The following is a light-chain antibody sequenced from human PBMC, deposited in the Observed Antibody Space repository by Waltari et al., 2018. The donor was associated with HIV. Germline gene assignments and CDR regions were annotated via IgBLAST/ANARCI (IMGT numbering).Light chain of an antibody. CDR3: CSYAGIWGV. Sequence: QSALTQPRPASGRPGQAVTIYCTGTSSDVGAYNYVSWYQQHPGKAPKLMIYDVNKRPSGLPDRFSGSKSGNTASLNISGLQAEDESDYYCCSYAGIWGVFVTGTKVTVL. J-gene: IGLJ1*01. CDR1: SSDVGAYNY. CDR2: DVN. V-gene: IGLV2-11*01.